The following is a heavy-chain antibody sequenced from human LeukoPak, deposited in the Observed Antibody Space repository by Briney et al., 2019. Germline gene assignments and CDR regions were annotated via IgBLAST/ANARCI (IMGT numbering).Heavy chain of an antibody. CDR1: GGSISSGGYY. CDR2: IYYSGST. Sequence: ASQTLSLTCTVSGGSISSGGYYWSWIRQHPGKGLEWIGYIYYSGSTYYNPSLKSRVTISVDTSKNQFSLKLSSVTAADTAVYYCARDAGGGTGTFAYWGQGTLVTVSS. J-gene: IGHJ4*02. D-gene: IGHD1-1*01. V-gene: IGHV4-31*03. CDR3: ARDAGGGTGTFAY.